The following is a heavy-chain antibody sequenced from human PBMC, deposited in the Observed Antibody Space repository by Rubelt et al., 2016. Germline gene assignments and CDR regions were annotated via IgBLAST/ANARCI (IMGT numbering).Heavy chain of an antibody. J-gene: IGHJ4*02. CDR2: ISGSGGST. Sequence: EVQLVESGGGVVQPGRSLRLSCAASGFTFSSYAMHWVRQAPGKGLEWVSAISGSGGSTYYADSVKGRFTISRDNAKNSLYLQMNSLRAEDTAVYYCARGVVGATGLDYWGQGTLVTVSS. CDR1: GFTFSSYA. D-gene: IGHD1-26*01. CDR3: ARGVVGATGLDY. V-gene: IGHV3-23*04.